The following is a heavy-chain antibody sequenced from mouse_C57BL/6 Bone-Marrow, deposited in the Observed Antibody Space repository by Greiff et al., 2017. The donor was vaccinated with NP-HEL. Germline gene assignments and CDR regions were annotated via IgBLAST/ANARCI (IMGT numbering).Heavy chain of an antibody. CDR3: ARLFITTVVATGYFDV. D-gene: IGHD1-1*01. V-gene: IGHV7-3*01. Sequence: EVMLVESGGGLVQPGGSLSLSCAASGFTFTDYYMSWVRQPPGKALEWLGFIRNKANGYTTEYSASVKGRFTISRDNSQSILYLQMNALRAEDSATYYCARLFITTVVATGYFDVWGTGTTVTVSS. CDR2: IRNKANGYTT. CDR1: GFTFTDYY. J-gene: IGHJ1*03.